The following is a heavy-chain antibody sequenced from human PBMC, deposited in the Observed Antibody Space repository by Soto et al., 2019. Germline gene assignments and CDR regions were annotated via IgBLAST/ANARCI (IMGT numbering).Heavy chain of an antibody. Sequence: QVQLVESGGGVVQPGRSLRLSCAASGFTFSSYAMHWVRQAPGKGLEWVAVISYDGSNKYYADSVKGRFTISRDNSKNTLYLQMYSLRAEDTAVYYCARPNQELVVAAPLGYWGQGTLVTVSS. CDR1: GFTFSSYA. CDR2: ISYDGSNK. D-gene: IGHD2-15*01. J-gene: IGHJ4*02. CDR3: ARPNQELVVAAPLGY. V-gene: IGHV3-30-3*01.